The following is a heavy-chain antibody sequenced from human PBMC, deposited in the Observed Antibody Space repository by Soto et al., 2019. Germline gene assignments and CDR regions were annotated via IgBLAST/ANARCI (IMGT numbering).Heavy chain of an antibody. CDR2: ISGSGGST. CDR1: GFTFSSYA. J-gene: IGHJ4*02. V-gene: IGHV3-23*01. D-gene: IGHD6-19*01. Sequence: GGSLRLSCAASGFTFSSYAMSWVRQAPGKGLEWVSAISGSGGSTYYADSVKGRFTISRDNSKNTLYLQMNSLGAEDTAVYYCANKISSGWLSTFNYFDYWGQGTLVTVSS. CDR3: ANKISSGWLSTFNYFDY.